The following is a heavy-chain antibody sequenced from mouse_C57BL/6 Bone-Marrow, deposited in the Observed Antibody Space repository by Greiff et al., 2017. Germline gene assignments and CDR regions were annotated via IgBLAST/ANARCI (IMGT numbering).Heavy chain of an antibody. CDR1: GFTFSSYG. Sequence: EVQVVESGGDLVKPGGSLKLSCAASGFTFSSYGMSWVRPTPDKRLEWVATISSGGSYTYYPDSVTGRFTISIDNAKNTLYLQMSSLKSEDTAMYYCARLLGWFAYWGQGTLVTVSA. CDR2: ISSGGSYT. V-gene: IGHV5-6*01. CDR3: ARLLGWFAY. J-gene: IGHJ3*01. D-gene: IGHD2-10*02.